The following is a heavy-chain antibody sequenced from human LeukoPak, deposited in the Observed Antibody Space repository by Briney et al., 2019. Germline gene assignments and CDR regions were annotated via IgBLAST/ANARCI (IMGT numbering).Heavy chain of an antibody. CDR2: IIPIFGRA. CDR3: ARGTKRMTTVVSTWDY. D-gene: IGHD4-23*01. CDR1: GRTFISYA. Sequence: SVKVSCKASGRTFISYAISWVRQAPGQGLEWRGGIIPIFGRANYAQKFQGRVTITADKSTSTAYMELSSLRSEDTAVYYCARGTKRMTTVVSTWDYWGQGTLVTVSS. V-gene: IGHV1-69*06. J-gene: IGHJ4*02.